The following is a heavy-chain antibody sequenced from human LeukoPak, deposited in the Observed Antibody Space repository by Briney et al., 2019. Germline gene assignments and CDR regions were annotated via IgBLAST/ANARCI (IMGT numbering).Heavy chain of an antibody. D-gene: IGHD3-22*01. V-gene: IGHV4-39*02. J-gene: IGHJ1*01. CDR3: GSQFYDSSGYYFQH. Sequence: PSETLSLTCTVSGGSISSRSYYWGWIRQPPGKGLEWIANIYSSGSTYQNPPLKSRVTISVDTSKTHFSLKLSSLTAADTAVYYCGSQFYDSSGYYFQHWGQGTLVTVSS. CDR2: IYSSGST. CDR1: GGSISSRSYY.